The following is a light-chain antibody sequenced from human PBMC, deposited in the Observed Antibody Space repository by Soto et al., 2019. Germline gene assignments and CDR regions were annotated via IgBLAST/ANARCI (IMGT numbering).Light chain of an antibody. V-gene: IGKV3-11*01. CDR3: QQRSLWPLT. CDR1: QSVRSY. Sequence: EIVLTQSPATLSLSPGESATLSCRASQSVRSYLAWYQKKPGQAPRLLIYETSSRATGVPARFSGSGSGTDFPLTSSSLEAEDVAVYYCQQRSLWPLTFGGGTKVEIK. CDR2: ETS. J-gene: IGKJ4*01.